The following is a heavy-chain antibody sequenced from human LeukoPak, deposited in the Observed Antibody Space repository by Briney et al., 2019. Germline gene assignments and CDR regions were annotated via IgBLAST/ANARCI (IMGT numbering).Heavy chain of an antibody. V-gene: IGHV1-2*02. CDR2: IDRNRGGT. Sequence: ACERVSRKTSGYFFSVYHLQRVPDASEHGRESVGWIDRNRGGTNIAQKFQGRVTMSRDTSMSTVYMEVSGLTSDDTAIYFCARGDSWYLGLVYWGQGSLVTVSS. J-gene: IGHJ4*02. D-gene: IGHD6-13*01. CDR3: ARGDSWYLGLVY. CDR1: GYFFSVYH.